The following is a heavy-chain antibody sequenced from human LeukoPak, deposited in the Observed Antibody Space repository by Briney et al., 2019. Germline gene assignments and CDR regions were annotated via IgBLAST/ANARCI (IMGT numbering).Heavy chain of an antibody. Sequence: GGSLRLSCAASGFTFNSYAMSWVRQAPGKGLEWVSAISGSGGSTYYADSVKGRFTISRDNSKNTLYLQMNSLRAEDTAVYYCAKALWFGELYFDYWGQGTLVTVSS. J-gene: IGHJ4*02. CDR2: ISGSGGST. CDR1: GFTFNSYA. D-gene: IGHD3-10*01. V-gene: IGHV3-23*01. CDR3: AKALWFGELYFDY.